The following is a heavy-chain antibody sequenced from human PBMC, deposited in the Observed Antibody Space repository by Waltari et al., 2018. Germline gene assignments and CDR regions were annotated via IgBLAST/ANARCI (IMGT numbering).Heavy chain of an antibody. J-gene: IGHJ4*02. CDR1: GFPFTNHW. D-gene: IGHD2-21*02. CDR2: IKQDVSEK. Sequence: EVQLVESGGGLVQPGGSLRLSCSGSGFPFTNHWMSWVRQAPGKGPGWVASIKQDVSEKDYVDSMKGRFSISRDNAKNSLSLQMDSLRAEDTAVYFCARGVTTVEYWGQGTLVTVSS. CDR3: ARGVTTVEY. V-gene: IGHV3-7*04.